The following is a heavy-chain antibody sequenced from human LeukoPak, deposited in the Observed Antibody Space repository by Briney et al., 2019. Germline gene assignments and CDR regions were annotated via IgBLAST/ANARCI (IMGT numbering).Heavy chain of an antibody. CDR1: GGSFSGYY. Sequence: PSETLPLSCAVSGGSFSGYYWNWIRQPPGKGLEWIGEINHSGSTNYNSSLKSRVTISVDTSKNQFSLKLTSVTAADTAVYYCARRWGSWNFDYWGQGTLVPVSS. V-gene: IGHV4-34*01. CDR2: INHSGST. D-gene: IGHD6-13*01. CDR3: ARRWGSWNFDY. J-gene: IGHJ4*02.